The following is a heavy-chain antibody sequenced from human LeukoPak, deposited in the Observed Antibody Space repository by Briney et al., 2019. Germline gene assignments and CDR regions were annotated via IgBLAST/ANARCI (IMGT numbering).Heavy chain of an antibody. D-gene: IGHD3-9*01. J-gene: IGHJ4*02. Sequence: GGSLRLSCAASGFTFSSYAMSWVRQAPGKGLEWVSTISGSGGSTYYADSVKGRFTISRDNSKNTLYLQMNSLRAEDTAVYYCAESRYDILTGYLDYWGQGTLVTVSS. CDR3: AESRYDILTGYLDY. CDR1: GFTFSSYA. CDR2: ISGSGGST. V-gene: IGHV3-23*01.